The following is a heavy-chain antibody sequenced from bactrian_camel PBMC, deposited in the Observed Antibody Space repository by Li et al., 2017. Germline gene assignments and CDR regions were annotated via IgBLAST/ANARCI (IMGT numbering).Heavy chain of an antibody. D-gene: IGHD6*01. CDR1: RFTAIFTC. J-gene: IGHJ6*01. V-gene: IGHV3S1*01. CDR2: FYPGNSST. CDR3: AATYGRRCRAGGDFGY. Sequence: HVQLVESGGGSVQAGGSVRLSCAARRFTAIFTCMAWFRQAPGKEREGVATFYPGNSSTYYYDSVKGRFTTSQDNAKNAVYLQMNSLKPEDTAMYYCAATYGRRCRAGGDFGYWGQGTQVTVS.